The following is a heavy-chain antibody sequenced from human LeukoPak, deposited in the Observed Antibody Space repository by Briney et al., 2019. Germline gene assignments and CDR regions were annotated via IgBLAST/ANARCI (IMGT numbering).Heavy chain of an antibody. CDR2: IKEDGSKK. J-gene: IGHJ4*02. CDR3: ARDRWGYSYGGD. V-gene: IGHV3-7*01. CDR1: GFTFGTYW. Sequence: PGGSLRLSCAASGFTFGTYWMSWVRQAPRKGLEWVANIKEDGSKKYYVDSVKGRFTISRDNAKNSLYLQMNSLRAEDTAVYYCARDRWGYSYGGDWGQGTLVTVSS. D-gene: IGHD5-18*01.